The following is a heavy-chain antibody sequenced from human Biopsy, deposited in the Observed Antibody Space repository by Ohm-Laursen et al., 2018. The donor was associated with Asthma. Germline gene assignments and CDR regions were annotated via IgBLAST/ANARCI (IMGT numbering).Heavy chain of an antibody. CDR1: GGTFSSHS. CDR2: IIPIFDTP. D-gene: IGHD4-17*01. J-gene: IGHJ6*02. CDR3: VTSGGDYGYFGMDV. Sequence: SVKVSCKASGGTFSSHSISWVRQAPGQGLEWMGGIIPIFDTPNYAQKFQGRVTITADESTTTAYMELSSLRSEDTAVYYCVTSGGDYGYFGMDVWGQGTTVTVSS. V-gene: IGHV1-69*13.